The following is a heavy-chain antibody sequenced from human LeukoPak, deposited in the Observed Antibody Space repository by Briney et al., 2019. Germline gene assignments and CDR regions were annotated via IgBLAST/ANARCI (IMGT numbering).Heavy chain of an antibody. CDR2: INPNSGGT. CDR3: ARGRWLQFQDY. V-gene: IGHV1-2*06. J-gene: IGHJ4*02. Sequence: ASVKVSCKASGYTFTGYYMHWVRQAPGQGLEWMGRINPNSGGTNYAQEFQGRVTMTRDTSISTAYMELSRLRSDDTAVYYCARGRWLQFQDYWGQGTLVTVSS. CDR1: GYTFTGYY. D-gene: IGHD5-24*01.